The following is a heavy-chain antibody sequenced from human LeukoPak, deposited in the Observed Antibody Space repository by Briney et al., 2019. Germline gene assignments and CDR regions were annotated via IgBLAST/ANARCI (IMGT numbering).Heavy chain of an antibody. D-gene: IGHD2-15*01. Sequence: PSGTLSLTCAVYGGSFSGYYWSWIRQPPGKGLEWIGEINHSGSTNYNPSLKSRVTISVDTSKNQFSLKLSSLTAADTAVYYCARTACSGGTCYSQRGAFDIWGQGTMVSVSS. V-gene: IGHV4-34*01. CDR2: INHSGST. J-gene: IGHJ3*02. CDR1: GGSFSGYY. CDR3: ARTACSGGTCYSQRGAFDI.